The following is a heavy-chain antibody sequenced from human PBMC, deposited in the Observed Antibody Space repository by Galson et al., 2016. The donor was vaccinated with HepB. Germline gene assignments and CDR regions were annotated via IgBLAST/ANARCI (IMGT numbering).Heavy chain of an antibody. V-gene: IGHV3-11*04. CDR1: GFIFSDFY. CDR3: ARRSYDAFDV. D-gene: IGHD3-10*01. CDR2: ISSSGSNT. J-gene: IGHJ3*01. Sequence: SLRLSCAASGFIFSDFYMSWVRQAQGKGLEWVSYISSSGSNTFYADSVKGRFTISRDNAKNSLYLQMNTLRAEDTAVYYCARRSYDAFDVWGQGTMVTVSS.